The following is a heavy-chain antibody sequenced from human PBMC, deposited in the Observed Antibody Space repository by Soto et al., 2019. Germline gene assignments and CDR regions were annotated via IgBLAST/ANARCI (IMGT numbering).Heavy chain of an antibody. J-gene: IGHJ2*01. V-gene: IGHV1-46*02. D-gene: IGHD3-16*01. CDR2: FNPSGGST. CDR3: ARGGYDWYFDL. Sequence: QVQLVQSGAEVKKPGASVKVSCKASGYTFNSYYIHWVRQAPGQGLEWMGIFNPSGGSTNYAQKWQGRVTLTRDTSTSTVYMELNSLRSEDTAIYYCARGGYDWYFDLWGRGTLVTVSS. CDR1: GYTFNSYY.